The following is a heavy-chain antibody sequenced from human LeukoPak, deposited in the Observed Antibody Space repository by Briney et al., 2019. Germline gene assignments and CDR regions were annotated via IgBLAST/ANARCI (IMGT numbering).Heavy chain of an antibody. Sequence: SETLSLTCAVYGGSFSGYYWSWIRQPPGKGLEWIGEINHSGSTNYNPSLKSRVTISVDTFKNQFSLKLSSVTAADTAVYYCARGRYCSGGSCYGHTGVGFDYWGQGTLVTVSS. V-gene: IGHV4-34*01. CDR3: ARGRYCSGGSCYGHTGVGFDY. CDR2: INHSGST. CDR1: GGSFSGYY. J-gene: IGHJ4*02. D-gene: IGHD2-15*01.